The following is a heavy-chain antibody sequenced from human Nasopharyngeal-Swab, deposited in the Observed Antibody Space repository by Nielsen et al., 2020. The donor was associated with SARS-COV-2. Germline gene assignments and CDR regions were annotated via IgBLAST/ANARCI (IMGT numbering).Heavy chain of an antibody. J-gene: IGHJ6*02. CDR3: ARVRGLGWNRPFYYGMDV. CDR2: INPNSGGT. V-gene: IGHV1-2*06. Sequence: WLRQAPGQGLEWMGRINPNSGGTNYAQKFQGRVTMTRDTSISTAYMELSRLRSDDTAVYYCARVRGLGWNRPFYYGMDVWGQGTTVTVSS. D-gene: IGHD1/OR15-1a*01.